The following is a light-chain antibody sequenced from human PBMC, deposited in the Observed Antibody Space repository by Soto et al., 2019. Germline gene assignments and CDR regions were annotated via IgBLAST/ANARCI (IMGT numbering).Light chain of an antibody. J-gene: IGKJ1*01. V-gene: IGKV1-5*01. CDR3: QQYKSYWT. CDR2: DAS. CDR1: QSIPRW. Sequence: DIQMTQSPSTLPASVGDRVTITCRASQSIPRWLAWYQQKPGKAPKLLIYDASSLNSGVPSRFSGSGYGTEFTLTISSLQPDDFATYYCQQYKSYWTFGQGTKVDIK.